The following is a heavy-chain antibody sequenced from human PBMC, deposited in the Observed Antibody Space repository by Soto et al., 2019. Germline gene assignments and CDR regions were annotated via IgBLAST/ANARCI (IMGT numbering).Heavy chain of an antibody. CDR1: GYTFTSYD. Sequence: QVQLVQSGAEVKKPGASVKVSCKASGYTFTSYDINWVRQATGQGLEWMGWMNPNSGNTGYAQKFQGRVTMPRNTSISTAYMELSSLRSEDTAVYYCASGCSGGSCYSDDAFDIWGQGTMVTVSS. D-gene: IGHD2-15*01. J-gene: IGHJ3*02. CDR2: MNPNSGNT. CDR3: ASGCSGGSCYSDDAFDI. V-gene: IGHV1-8*01.